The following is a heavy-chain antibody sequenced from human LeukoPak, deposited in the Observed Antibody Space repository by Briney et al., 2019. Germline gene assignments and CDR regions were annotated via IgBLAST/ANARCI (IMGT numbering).Heavy chain of an antibody. J-gene: IGHJ3*02. D-gene: IGHD1-14*01. CDR2: IYSGGST. CDR3: ARDLSPWETRNPDAFDI. V-gene: IGHV3-53*01. CDR1: GFTVSSNY. Sequence: GGSLRLSCAASGFTVSSNYMSWVRQAPGKGLEWVLVIYSGGSTYYADSVKGRFSISRDNSKNTLYLQMNSLRAEDTAVYYCARDLSPWETRNPDAFDIWGQGTMVTVSS.